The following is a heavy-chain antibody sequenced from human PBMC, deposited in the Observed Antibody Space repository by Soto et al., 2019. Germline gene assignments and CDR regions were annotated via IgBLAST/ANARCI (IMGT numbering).Heavy chain of an antibody. CDR3: AKAYFVWSSEQPYYFDY. D-gene: IGHD3-16*01. Sequence: EVQLLDSGGGLVQPGGSLRLSCAASGFTFSNYAMTWVRQGPGKGLEWVSGISGSGGRSYYADSVKGRFTISRDNSKSKLYFQINSLRTEETAVYYCAKAYFVWSSEQPYYFDYWGQGTLVTVSS. V-gene: IGHV3-23*01. CDR2: ISGSGGRS. J-gene: IGHJ4*02. CDR1: GFTFSNYA.